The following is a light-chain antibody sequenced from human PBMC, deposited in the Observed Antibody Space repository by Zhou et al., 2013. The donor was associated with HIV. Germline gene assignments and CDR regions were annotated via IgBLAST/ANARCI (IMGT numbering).Light chain of an antibody. Sequence: DIQMTQSPSTLSASVGDRVTLTCRASQRISNWLAWYQQKPGKAPKLLIYKTSTLESGVPSRFSGSGSGTEFTLTISSLQPDDFATYYCQQCNSFPYTFGQGTQLEIK. J-gene: IGKJ2*01. CDR3: QQCNSFPYT. CDR2: KTS. V-gene: IGKV1-5*03. CDR1: QRISNW.